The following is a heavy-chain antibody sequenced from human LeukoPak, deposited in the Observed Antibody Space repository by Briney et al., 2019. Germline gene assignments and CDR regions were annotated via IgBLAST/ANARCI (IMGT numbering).Heavy chain of an antibody. CDR2: IYSGGST. Sequence: GSLRLSCAASGFTVSSNYMSWVRQAPGKGLEWVSVIYSGGSTYYADSVKGRFTTSRDNSKNTLYLQMNSLRAEDTAVYYCARDPGYYYGMDVWGQGTTVTVSS. V-gene: IGHV3-66*01. D-gene: IGHD3-10*01. CDR1: GFTVSSNY. J-gene: IGHJ6*02. CDR3: ARDPGYYYGMDV.